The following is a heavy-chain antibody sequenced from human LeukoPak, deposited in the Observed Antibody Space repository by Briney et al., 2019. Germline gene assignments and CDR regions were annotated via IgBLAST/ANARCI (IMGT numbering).Heavy chain of an antibody. D-gene: IGHD2-2*01. CDR3: ARGTPVPAAMDGLAWFDP. V-gene: IGHV4-34*01. Sequence: PSETLSLTCAVYGGSFSGYYWSWIRQPPGKGLEWIGEINHSGSTSYNPSLKSRVTISVDTSKNQFSLKLSSVTAADTAVYYCARGTPVPAAMDGLAWFDPWGQGTLVTVSS. J-gene: IGHJ5*02. CDR2: INHSGST. CDR1: GGSFSGYY.